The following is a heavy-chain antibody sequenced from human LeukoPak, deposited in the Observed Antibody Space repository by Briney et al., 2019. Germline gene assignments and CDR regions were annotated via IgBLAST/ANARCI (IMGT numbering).Heavy chain of an antibody. CDR1: GFTFSSYA. J-gene: IGHJ3*02. V-gene: IGHV3-64*01. CDR2: ISSNGGST. CDR3: ARTYYDFWSAPDAFDI. D-gene: IGHD3-3*01. Sequence: GGSLRLSCAASGFTFSSYAMHWVRQAPGKGLEYVSAISSNGGSTYYANSVKGRFTISRDNSKNTLYPQMGSLRAEDMAVYYCARTYYDFWSAPDAFDIWSQGTMVTVSS.